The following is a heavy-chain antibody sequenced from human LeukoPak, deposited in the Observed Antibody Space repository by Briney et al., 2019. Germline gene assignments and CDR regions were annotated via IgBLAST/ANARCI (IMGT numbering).Heavy chain of an antibody. CDR2: ISAYNGNT. D-gene: IGHD5-18*01. V-gene: IGHV1-18*01. CDR1: GYTFTSYG. Sequence: VASVNVSCKASGYTFTSYGISWVRQAPGHGLEWMGWISAYNGNTNYAQKLQGRVTMTTDTSTSTAYMELRSLRSDDTAVYYCARGGKYSYGYVPDYWGQGTLVTVSS. CDR3: ARGGKYSYGYVPDY. J-gene: IGHJ4*02.